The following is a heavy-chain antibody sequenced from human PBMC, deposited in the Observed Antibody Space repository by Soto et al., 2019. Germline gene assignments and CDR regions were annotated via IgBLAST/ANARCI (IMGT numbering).Heavy chain of an antibody. Sequence: GASVKVSCKASGYTFNSYYMHWVRQAPGQGLEWMGIINPSGGSTSYAQKFQGRVTMTRDTSTSTVYMELSSLRSEDTAVCYCARDSPYTAMADYYFDYWGQGTLVTVSS. CDR3: ARDSPYTAMADYYFDY. CDR1: GYTFNSYY. J-gene: IGHJ4*02. CDR2: INPSGGST. D-gene: IGHD5-18*01. V-gene: IGHV1-46*02.